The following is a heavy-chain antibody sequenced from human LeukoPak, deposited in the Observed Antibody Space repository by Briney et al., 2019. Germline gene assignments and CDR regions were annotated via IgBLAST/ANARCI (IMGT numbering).Heavy chain of an antibody. V-gene: IGHV3-7*01. CDR3: AKEGYSSSWYHYYYYYMDV. CDR1: DFIFTKYW. D-gene: IGHD6-13*01. CDR2: IREDGNKD. Sequence: PGGSLRLSCLGSDFIFTKYWMTWVRQAPGKGLEWVANIREDGNKDNHIDSVRGRFTISRDNSKNTPYLQMNSLRAEDTAVYYCAKEGYSSSWYHYYYYYMDVWGKGTTVTISS. J-gene: IGHJ6*03.